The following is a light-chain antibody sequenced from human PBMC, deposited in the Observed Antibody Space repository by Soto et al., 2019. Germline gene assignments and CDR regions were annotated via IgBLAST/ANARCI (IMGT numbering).Light chain of an antibody. J-gene: IGLJ2*01. Sequence: NFMLTQPHSVSESPGKTVTISCTRSSGSIASNYVQWYQQRPGSAPTTVIYEDNQRPSGVPDRFSGSIDISSNSASLTISGLKTEDEADYYCQSYDSSNPVVFGGGTKLTV. V-gene: IGLV6-57*04. CDR1: SGSIASNY. CDR2: EDN. CDR3: QSYDSSNPVV.